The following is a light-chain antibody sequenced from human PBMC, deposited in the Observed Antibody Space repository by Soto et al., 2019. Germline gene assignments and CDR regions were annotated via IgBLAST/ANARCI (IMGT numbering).Light chain of an antibody. J-gene: IGKJ1*01. CDR3: QHYGGMWA. CDR2: DAS. V-gene: IGKV1-33*01. Sequence: DIQMTQSPSSLSASVGGRITITCQASQDISKYLNWYQHKPGKAPKVVIYDASSLESGVPSRFSGSGSGTEFILTINSLQPDDFATYCCQHYGGMWAFGQGTKVDIK. CDR1: QDISKY.